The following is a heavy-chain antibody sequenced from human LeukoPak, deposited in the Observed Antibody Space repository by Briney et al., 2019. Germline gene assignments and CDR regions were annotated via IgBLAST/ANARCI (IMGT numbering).Heavy chain of an antibody. V-gene: IGHV1-69*05. J-gene: IGHJ6*03. Sequence: GASVKVSCKASGGTFSSYAISWVRQAPGQGLEWMGGIIPILGTANYAQKFQGRVTITTDESTSTAYMELSSLRSEDTAVYYCARGGRSTIFGYYYYMDVWGKGTTVTVSS. CDR3: ARGGRSTIFGYYYYMDV. CDR1: GGTFSSYA. D-gene: IGHD3-3*01. CDR2: IIPILGTA.